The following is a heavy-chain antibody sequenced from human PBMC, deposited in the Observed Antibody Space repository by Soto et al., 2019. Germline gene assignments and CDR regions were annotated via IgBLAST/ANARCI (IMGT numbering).Heavy chain of an antibody. CDR3: AAGYCSGGSCYDDYYYYYYYMDV. Sequence: ASVKVSCKASGFTFTSSAMQWVRQARGQRLEWIGWIVVGSGNTNYAQKFQERVTITRDMSTSTAYMERSSLRSEDTAVYYCAAGYCSGGSCYDDYYYYYYYMDVWGKGTTVTVSS. CDR1: GFTFTSSA. J-gene: IGHJ6*03. V-gene: IGHV1-58*02. D-gene: IGHD2-15*01. CDR2: IVVGSGNT.